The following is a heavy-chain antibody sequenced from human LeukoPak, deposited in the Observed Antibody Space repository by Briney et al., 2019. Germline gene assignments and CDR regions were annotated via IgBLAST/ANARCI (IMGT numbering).Heavy chain of an antibody. J-gene: IGHJ5*02. V-gene: IGHV4-39*01. Sequence: SETLSLTCSVSGGSISSSSYYWGWIRQPPGKGLEWIGMIYFTGSTYYNPSLKSRLTISVDTSKNQFSLKLTSVTAADTAVYYCARLNKPGWFDPWGQGTLVTVSS. CDR1: GGSISSSSYY. CDR3: ARLNKPGWFDP. D-gene: IGHD1-14*01. CDR2: IYFTGST.